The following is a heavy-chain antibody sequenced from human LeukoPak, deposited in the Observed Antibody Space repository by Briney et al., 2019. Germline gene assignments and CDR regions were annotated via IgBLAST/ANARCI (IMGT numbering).Heavy chain of an antibody. V-gene: IGHV4-34*01. CDR2: INHSGST. J-gene: IGHJ5*02. CDR3: ARGKRVLLWFGEPRPYWFDP. CDR1: GGFFSGYY. Sequence: SETLSLTCAVYGGFFSGYYWSWIRQPPGKGLEWIGEINHSGSTNYNPSLKGRVTISVDTSKNQFSLKLSSVTAADTAVYYCARGKRVLLWFGEPRPYWFDPWGQGTLVTVSS. D-gene: IGHD3-10*01.